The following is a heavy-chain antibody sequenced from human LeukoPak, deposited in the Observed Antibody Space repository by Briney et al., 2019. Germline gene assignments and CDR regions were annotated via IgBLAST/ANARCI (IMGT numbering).Heavy chain of an antibody. CDR2: IWYDGSNK. Sequence: PGGSLRLSCAASGFTFSSYGMHWVRQAPGKGLEWVAVIWYDGSNKYYADSVKGRFTISRDNSKNTLYLQMNSLRAEDTAVYYCASAPQGYYYYYMDVWGKGTTVTVSS. J-gene: IGHJ6*03. CDR1: GFTFSSYG. V-gene: IGHV3-33*01. CDR3: ASAPQGYYYYYMDV.